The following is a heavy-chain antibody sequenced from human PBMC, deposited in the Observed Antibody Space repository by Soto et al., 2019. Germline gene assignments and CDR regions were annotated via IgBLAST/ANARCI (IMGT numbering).Heavy chain of an antibody. V-gene: IGHV1-46*01. D-gene: IGHD1-7*01. CDR2: INPSGGST. J-gene: IGHJ4*02. CDR1: GYTFTSNY. CDR3: TKGFHSEGITGTSHDY. Sequence: ASVKVSCKEPGYTFTSNYMHWVRQSPEQGLEWMGIINPSGGSTSYAQKFQGRVTMTRDTSTSTVYMELSSLKTEDTAVYYCTKGFHSEGITGTSHDYWGQGTLVTVSS.